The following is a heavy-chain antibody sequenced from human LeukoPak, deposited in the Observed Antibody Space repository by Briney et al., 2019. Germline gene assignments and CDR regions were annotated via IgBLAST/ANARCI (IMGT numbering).Heavy chain of an antibody. D-gene: IGHD3-16*02. CDR2: IDYSGST. J-gene: IGHJ4*02. CDR1: GGFINGYY. V-gene: IGHV4-59*08. Sequence: SETLSLTCTVSGGFINGYYWSWIRQSPGKGLEWIGYIDYSGSTNYNPSLKSRVTILIDMSKNQLSLKLRSVTAADTAVYYCATGRYYDNVWGSYRPSFDFWGQGTLATVSS. CDR3: ATGRYYDNVWGSYRPSFDF.